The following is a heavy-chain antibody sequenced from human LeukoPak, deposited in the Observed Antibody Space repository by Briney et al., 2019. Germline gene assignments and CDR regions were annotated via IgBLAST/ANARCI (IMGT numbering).Heavy chain of an antibody. J-gene: IGHJ4*02. CDR2: IWYDGSNK. CDR3: AREEDDYGGSFDY. Sequence: PGGSLRLSCAASGFTFRSYGLHWVRQAPGKGLEWVAVIWYDGSNKYYADSVKGRFTISRDNSKNTLYLQMNSLRAEDTAVYYCAREEDDYGGSFDYWGQGTLVTVSS. V-gene: IGHV3-33*01. D-gene: IGHD4-17*01. CDR1: GFTFRSYG.